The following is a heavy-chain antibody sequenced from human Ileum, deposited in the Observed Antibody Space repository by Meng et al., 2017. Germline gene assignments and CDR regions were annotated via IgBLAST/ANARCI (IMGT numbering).Heavy chain of an antibody. Sequence: GESLKISCAASGFTFSSYAMTWVRQAPGKGLEWVSGISGSGGGTYYADSVKGRFTISRDNSKNTLYLQMNSLRAEDTAVYYCAKGCDGSCYSAIDYWGQGTRVTGSS. J-gene: IGHJ4*02. CDR1: GFTFSSYA. CDR2: ISGSGGGT. CDR3: AKGCDGSCYSAIDY. D-gene: IGHD2-15*01. V-gene: IGHV3-23*01.